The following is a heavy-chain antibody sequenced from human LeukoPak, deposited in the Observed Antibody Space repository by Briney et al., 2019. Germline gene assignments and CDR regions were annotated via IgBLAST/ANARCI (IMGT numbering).Heavy chain of an antibody. CDR2: ISWNSGSI. D-gene: IGHD4-23*01. V-gene: IGHV3-9*01. CDR1: GFTFDDYA. J-gene: IGHJ3*02. Sequence: GGSLRLSCAASGFTFDDYAMHWVRHAPGKGLEWVSGISWNSGSIGYADSVKGRFTISRDNAKNSLYLQMNSLRAEDTALYYCAKAPVVSRNAFDIWGQGTMVTVSS. CDR3: AKAPVVSRNAFDI.